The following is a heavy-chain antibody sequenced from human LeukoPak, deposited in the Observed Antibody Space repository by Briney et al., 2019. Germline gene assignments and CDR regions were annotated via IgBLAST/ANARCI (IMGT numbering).Heavy chain of an antibody. J-gene: IGHJ3*02. V-gene: IGHV4-59*01. D-gene: IGHD5-18*01. CDR1: GGSISNYY. Sequence: SETLSLTCTVSGGSISNYYWSWIRQPPGKGLEWIGYIYYSGSTNYNPSLKSRVTISVDTSKNQFSLKLSSVTAADTAVYYCARDGDSYGFRAFDIWGQGAMVTVSS. CDR2: IYYSGST. CDR3: ARDGDSYGFRAFDI.